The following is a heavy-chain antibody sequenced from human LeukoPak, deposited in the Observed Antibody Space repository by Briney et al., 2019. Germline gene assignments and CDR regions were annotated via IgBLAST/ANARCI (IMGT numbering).Heavy chain of an antibody. Sequence: ASVKVSCKASGYTFSGYYMHWVRQAPGQGLEWMGWINPNSGGTNYAQKFQGRVTMTRDTSISTAYMELSRLRSDDKAVYYCARWGDILTGYYDDYWGQGTLVTVSS. CDR1: GYTFSGYY. J-gene: IGHJ4*02. D-gene: IGHD3-9*01. CDR3: ARWGDILTGYYDDY. V-gene: IGHV1-2*02. CDR2: INPNSGGT.